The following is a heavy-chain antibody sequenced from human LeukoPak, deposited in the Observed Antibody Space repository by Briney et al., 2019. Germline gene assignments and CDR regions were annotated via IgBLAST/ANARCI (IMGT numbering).Heavy chain of an antibody. J-gene: IGHJ4*02. Sequence: GGSLRLSCAASGFTVSSNYMSWVRQAPGKGLEWVSVIYSGGSTYYADSVKGRFTISRDNSKNTLYLQMNSLRVEDRAVYYCARDYDSSGYQVYWGQGTLVTVSS. V-gene: IGHV3-66*01. CDR3: ARDYDSSGYQVY. CDR1: GFTVSSNY. D-gene: IGHD3-22*01. CDR2: IYSGGST.